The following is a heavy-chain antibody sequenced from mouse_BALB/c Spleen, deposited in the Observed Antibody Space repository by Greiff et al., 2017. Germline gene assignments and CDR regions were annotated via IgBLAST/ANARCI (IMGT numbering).Heavy chain of an antibody. J-gene: IGHJ1*01. CDR1: GFTFSSYG. CDR2: ISSGGSYT. V-gene: IGHV5-6*01. Sequence: EVKLMESGGDLVKPGGSLKLSCAASGFTFSSYGMSWVRQTPDKRLEWVATISSGGSYTYYPDSVKGRFTISRDNAKNTLYLQMSSLKSEDTAMYYCARHEGDGYHWYFDVWGAGTTVTVSS. D-gene: IGHD2-3*01. CDR3: ARHEGDGYHWYFDV.